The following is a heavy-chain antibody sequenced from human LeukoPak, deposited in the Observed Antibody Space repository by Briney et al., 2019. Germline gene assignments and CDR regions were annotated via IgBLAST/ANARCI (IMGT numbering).Heavy chain of an antibody. J-gene: IGHJ6*03. CDR3: ARDPTTVVSGYYYYYMDV. Sequence: ASVKVSCKASGYTFTGYYMHWVRQAPGQGLEWMGWINPNSGGTNYAQKFQGRDTMTRDTSISTAYMELSRLRSDDTAVYYCARDPTTVVSGYYYYYMDVWGKGTTVTVSS. D-gene: IGHD4-23*01. CDR2: INPNSGGT. CDR1: GYTFTGYY. V-gene: IGHV1-2*02.